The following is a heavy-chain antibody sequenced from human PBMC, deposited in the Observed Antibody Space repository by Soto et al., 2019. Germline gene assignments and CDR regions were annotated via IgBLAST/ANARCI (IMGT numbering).Heavy chain of an antibody. J-gene: IGHJ6*02. D-gene: IGHD6-19*01. CDR3: ASPRYSSGWYFDPAYYGMDV. V-gene: IGHV5-10-1*01. Sequence: LKISCKGSGYSFTSYWISWVRQMPGKGLEWMGRIDPSDSYTNYSPSFQGHVTISADKSISTAYLQWSSLKASDTAMYYCASPRYSSGWYFDPAYYGMDVWGQGTTVTVSS. CDR1: GYSFTSYW. CDR2: IDPSDSYT.